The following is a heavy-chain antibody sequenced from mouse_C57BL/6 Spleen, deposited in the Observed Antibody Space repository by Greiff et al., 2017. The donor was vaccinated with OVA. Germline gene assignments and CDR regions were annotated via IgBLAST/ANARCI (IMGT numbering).Heavy chain of an antibody. CDR1: GYSITSGYY. CDR3: ARVDYYGSSYYAMDY. V-gene: IGHV3-6*01. CDR2: ISYDGSN. D-gene: IGHD1-1*01. J-gene: IGHJ4*01. Sequence: EVKLLESGPGLVKPSQSLSLTCSVTGYSITSGYYWNWIRQFPGNKLEWMGYISYDGSNNYNPSFKNRISITRDTSKNQFFLKLNSVTTEDTATYYCARVDYYGSSYYAMDYWGQGTSVTVSS.